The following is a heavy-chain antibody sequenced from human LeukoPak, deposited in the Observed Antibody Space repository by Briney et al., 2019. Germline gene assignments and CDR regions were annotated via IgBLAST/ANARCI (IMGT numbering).Heavy chain of an antibody. CDR2: IYHSGST. CDR3: ARGGGSYPSRAPRIPLDY. J-gene: IGHJ4*02. V-gene: IGHV4-30-2*01. Sequence: SQTLSLTCAVSGGSISSGGYSWSWIRQPPGKGLERIGYIYHSGSTYYNPSLKSRVTVSVDRSKNQFPLKLSSVTAADTAVYYCARGGGSYPSRAPRIPLDYWGQGTLVTVSS. D-gene: IGHD1-26*01. CDR1: GGSISSGGYS.